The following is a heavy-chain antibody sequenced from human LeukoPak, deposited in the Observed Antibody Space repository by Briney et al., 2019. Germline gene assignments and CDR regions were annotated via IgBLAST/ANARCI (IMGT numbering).Heavy chain of an antibody. J-gene: IGHJ4*02. CDR2: INHSGST. Sequence: SETLSLTCTVSGDSLNSSTYYWGWVRQPPGKGLEWIGEINHSGSTNYNPSLKSRVTISVDTSKNQFSLKLSSVTAADTAVYYCARASGFRTKTIDYWGQGTLVTVSS. V-gene: IGHV4-39*07. CDR3: ARASGFRTKTIDY. D-gene: IGHD3/OR15-3a*01. CDR1: GDSLNSSTYY.